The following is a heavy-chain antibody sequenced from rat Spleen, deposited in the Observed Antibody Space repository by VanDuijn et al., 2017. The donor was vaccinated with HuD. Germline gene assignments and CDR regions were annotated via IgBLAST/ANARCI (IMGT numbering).Heavy chain of an antibody. Sequence: EVQLVESGGGLVQPGRSLKLSCAVSGFTFGDYYMAWVRQAPTKGLEWVTTISYDGGDTYYRDSVKGRFTSSRDNAKSSLYLQMDSLRSEDTATYYCTTAGFFLYNYDVMDAWGQGASVTVSS. D-gene: IGHD1-5*01. V-gene: IGHV5-20*01. CDR1: GFTFGDYY. CDR3: TTAGFFLYNYDVMDA. CDR2: ISYDGGDT. J-gene: IGHJ4*01.